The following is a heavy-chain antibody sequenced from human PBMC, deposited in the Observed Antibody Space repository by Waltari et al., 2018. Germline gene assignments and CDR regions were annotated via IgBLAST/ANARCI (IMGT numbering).Heavy chain of an antibody. CDR1: GFTFSSYA. V-gene: IGHV3-23*01. CDR3: AKDAPDYYDSSGYYLYGMDV. D-gene: IGHD3-22*01. Sequence: EVQLLESGGGLVQPGGSLRLSCADSGFTFSSYAMSWVRQAPGKGLEWVSAIMGRGDSTYYADSVKGRFTISRDNSKKTLYLQMNSLRAEDTAVYYCAKDAPDYYDSSGYYLYGMDVWGQGTTVTVSS. J-gene: IGHJ6*02. CDR2: IMGRGDST.